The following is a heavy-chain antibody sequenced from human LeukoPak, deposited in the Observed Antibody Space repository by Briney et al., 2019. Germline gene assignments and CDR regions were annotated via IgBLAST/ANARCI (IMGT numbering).Heavy chain of an antibody. CDR2: VHYSGTA. J-gene: IGHJ4*02. D-gene: IGHD4-17*01. CDR3: ATGYGDFRVEGRYFYS. V-gene: IGHV4-59*01. CDR1: DGSITNYD. Sequence: SETLSLTCTVSDGSITNYDWSWVRQPPGKGLEFIGHVHYSGTANYNPSLRSRVTISIDTSKKHFFLKLKSVTAADTAVYYCATGYGDFRVEGRYFYSWGQGTLVIVSP.